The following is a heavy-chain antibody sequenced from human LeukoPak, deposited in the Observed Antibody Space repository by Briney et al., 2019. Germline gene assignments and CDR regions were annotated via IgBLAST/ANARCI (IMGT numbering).Heavy chain of an antibody. D-gene: IGHD6-19*01. CDR1: GFTLSAND. J-gene: IGHJ4*02. CDR2: IYAGGTSSA. CDR3: ARVDSIGWGTFDY. V-gene: IGHV3-53*01. Sequence: GGSLRLSCAASGFTLSANDMSWVRQAPGKGLEWVSLIYAGGTSSAFYADSVRGRFTVSRDNANNFLYLQMNSLRAEDTAVYYCARVDSIGWGTFDYWGQGTLVAVSS.